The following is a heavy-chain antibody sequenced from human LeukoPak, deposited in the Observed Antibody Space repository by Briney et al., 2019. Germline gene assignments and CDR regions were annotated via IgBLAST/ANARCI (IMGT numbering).Heavy chain of an antibody. D-gene: IGHD3-10*01. V-gene: IGHV3-20*04. CDR1: GFTFDDYG. J-gene: IGHJ6*02. Sequence: GGSLRLSCAASGFTFDDYGMSWVRQAPGKGLEWVSGINWNGGSTGYADSVKGRFTISRDNAKNSLYLQMNSLRAEDTAVYYCAREGITMVRGEINYYYGMDVWGQGTTVTVSS. CDR3: AREGITMVRGEINYYYGMDV. CDR2: INWNGGST.